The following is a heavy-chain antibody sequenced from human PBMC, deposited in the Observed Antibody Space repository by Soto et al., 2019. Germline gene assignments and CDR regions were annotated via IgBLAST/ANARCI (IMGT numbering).Heavy chain of an antibody. CDR3: ARWKGMEENYYYYGMDV. J-gene: IGHJ6*02. CDR1: GYTFSTYA. D-gene: IGHD1-1*01. Sequence: QVQVVQSGAEVKKPGASVKVSCKASGYTFSTYALHWVRQAPGQGLEWMGWINGGNGHTRYSQKFKDRVTISMDTPASTAYMELSGLRSEDTAVYYCARWKGMEENYYYYGMDVWGQGTTVTVSS. V-gene: IGHV1-3*01. CDR2: INGGNGHT.